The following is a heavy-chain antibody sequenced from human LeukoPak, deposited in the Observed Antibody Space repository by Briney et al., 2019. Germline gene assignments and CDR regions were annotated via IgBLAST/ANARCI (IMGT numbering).Heavy chain of an antibody. J-gene: IGHJ5*02. CDR2: IRYDGSDK. CDR3: AKGDTS. D-gene: IGHD2-21*02. Sequence: GGSLRLSCAASGFNFSNYDVPWVRQAPGKGLEWVAFIRYDGSDKYYADSVKGRFTISRDNSKNTLYLQMNSLRTEDTAVYYCAKGDTSWGQGTLVTVSS. CDR1: GFNFSNYD. V-gene: IGHV3-30*02.